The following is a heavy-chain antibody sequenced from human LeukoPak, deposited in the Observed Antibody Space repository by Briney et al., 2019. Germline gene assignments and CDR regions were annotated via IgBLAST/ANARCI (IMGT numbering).Heavy chain of an antibody. CDR1: GGSISRSTYY. Sequence: PSETLSLTCAVSGGSISRSTYYWAWIRQPPGKGLEWIGSIFYSGSTYSSPSLKSRVTVSVDTSKNQLSLKLTSVTAADTAVYYCARGAYCGGDCYFDYWGQGTLVTVSS. CDR3: ARGAYCGGDCYFDY. J-gene: IGHJ4*02. V-gene: IGHV4-39*02. D-gene: IGHD2-21*02. CDR2: IFYSGST.